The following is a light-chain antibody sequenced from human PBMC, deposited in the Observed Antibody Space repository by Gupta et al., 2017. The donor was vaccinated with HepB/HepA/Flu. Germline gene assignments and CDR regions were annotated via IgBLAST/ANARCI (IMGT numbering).Light chain of an antibody. J-gene: IGLJ2*01. Sequence: SYVLPQPPSVSLAPGETARITCGGFSFGSKSVHWYQQKPGQAPVMVIYYDTDRPAGIPERLSGSNSGNTATLTISRVEAGDEADYYCQVWDSSSDSVVFGGGTKLTVL. V-gene: IGLV3-21*04. CDR3: QVWDSSSDSVV. CDR1: SFGSKS. CDR2: YDT.